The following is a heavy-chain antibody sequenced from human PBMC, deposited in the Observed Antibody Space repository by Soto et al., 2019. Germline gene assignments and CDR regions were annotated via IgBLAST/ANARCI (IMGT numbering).Heavy chain of an antibody. CDR2: IYYSGST. CDR1: GGSVSSGSYY. J-gene: IGHJ6*02. D-gene: IGHD4-17*01. CDR3: ASSDYGDHRMGV. Sequence: QVQLQESGPGLVKPSETLSLTCTVSGGSVSSGSYYWSWIRQPPGKGLEWIGYIYYSGSTNYNPSLKSRVTISVDTSKNQFSLKLSSVTAADTAVYYCASSDYGDHRMGVWGQGTTVTVSS. V-gene: IGHV4-61*01.